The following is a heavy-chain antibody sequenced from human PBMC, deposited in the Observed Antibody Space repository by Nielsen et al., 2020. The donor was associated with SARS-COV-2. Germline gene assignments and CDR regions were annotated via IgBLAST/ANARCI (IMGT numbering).Heavy chain of an antibody. Sequence: ASVKVSCKASGGTFSSYTISWVRQAPGQGLEWMGWINPNSGGTNYAQKFQGRVTMTRDTSISTAYMELSRLRSDDTAVYYCARDTDYYYYGMDVWGQGTTVTVSS. V-gene: IGHV1-2*02. CDR2: INPNSGGT. CDR1: GGTFSSYT. D-gene: IGHD4-17*01. J-gene: IGHJ6*02. CDR3: ARDTDYYYYGMDV.